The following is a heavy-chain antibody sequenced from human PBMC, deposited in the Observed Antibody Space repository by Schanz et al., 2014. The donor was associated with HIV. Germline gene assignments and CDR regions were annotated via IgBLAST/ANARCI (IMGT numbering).Heavy chain of an antibody. J-gene: IGHJ2*01. D-gene: IGHD2-15*01. CDR1: GFSFSSYA. V-gene: IGHV3-23*01. CDR2: IRAAGDT. CDR3: ALSRPSGYGGSWYFDL. Sequence: EVQLLESGGGLLQPGGSLRLSCAASGFSFSSYAMSWVRQAPGKGLEWVSDIRAAGDTYYGDSVKGRFTISRDNSKNTLYLQMNSLRAEDTAVYYCALSRPSGYGGSWYFDLWGRGTLVAVSS.